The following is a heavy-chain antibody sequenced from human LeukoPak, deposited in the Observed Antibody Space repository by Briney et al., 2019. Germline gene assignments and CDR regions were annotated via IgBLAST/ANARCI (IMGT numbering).Heavy chain of an antibody. CDR3: ARTGSIFGMTKYPAY. D-gene: IGHD3-3*01. V-gene: IGHV3-33*01. CDR1: GFTLRNYG. Sequence: PGGSLRLSCAGSGFTLRNYGVHWVRQAPGKGLEWVAVISYDENNRYYADSVKGRFTISRDNLNNIVYLQMNSLIVADTAVYYCARTGSIFGMTKYPAYWGQGTLVTVSS. CDR2: ISYDENNR. J-gene: IGHJ4*02.